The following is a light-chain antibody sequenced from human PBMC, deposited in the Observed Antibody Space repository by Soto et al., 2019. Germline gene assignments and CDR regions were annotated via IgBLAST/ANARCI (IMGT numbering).Light chain of an antibody. Sequence: EIVLTQSPATLSLSPGDRATLSCRASQSIGTYVNWFQQKPGQPPRLLIYAASTRVTGIPDRISGSGSGTDFSLTISSLEPEDSAVYYCQQISNLQATFGQGTKVEIK. CDR2: AAS. J-gene: IGKJ1*01. CDR3: QQISNLQAT. V-gene: IGKV3-11*01. CDR1: QSIGTY.